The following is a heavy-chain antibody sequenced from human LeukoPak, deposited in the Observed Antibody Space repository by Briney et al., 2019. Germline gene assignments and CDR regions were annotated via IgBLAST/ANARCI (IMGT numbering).Heavy chain of an antibody. D-gene: IGHD4-11*01. V-gene: IGHV3-66*01. CDR3: ASRPEGDYNVLDY. J-gene: IGHJ4*02. CDR1: GFTVSSNH. Sequence: GGSLRLSCAASGFTVSSNHMSWVRQAPGKGLEWVSVIYSGGSTYYADSVKGRFTISRDNSKNTLYLQMNSLRAEDTAVYYCASRPEGDYNVLDYWGQGTLVTVSS. CDR2: IYSGGST.